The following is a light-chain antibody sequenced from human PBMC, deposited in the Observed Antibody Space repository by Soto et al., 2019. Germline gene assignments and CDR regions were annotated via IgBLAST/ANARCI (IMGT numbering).Light chain of an antibody. CDR2: GAS. Sequence: EIVMTQSPATLSVSPGERATLSCRASQSVSSNLAWYQQKPDQAPRLLIYGASTRATGIPARFSGSGSGTEFTLTISSLQSEDFAVYYCQHYNNWPPWTFGQGT. CDR3: QHYNNWPPWT. CDR1: QSVSSN. V-gene: IGKV3-15*01. J-gene: IGKJ1*01.